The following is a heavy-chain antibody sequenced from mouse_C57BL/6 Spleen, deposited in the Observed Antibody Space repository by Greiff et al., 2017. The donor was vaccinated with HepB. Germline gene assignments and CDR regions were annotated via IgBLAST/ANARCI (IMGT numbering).Heavy chain of an antibody. CDR2: IYPGDGDT. J-gene: IGHJ2*01. Sequence: VQLQQSGAELVKPGASVKISCKASGYAFSSYWMNWVKQRPGKGLEWIGQIYPGDGDTNSNGKFKGKATLTEDKSSSTAYMQLSSLTSEDSAVYFCARDGTEGHFDYWGQGTTLTVSS. D-gene: IGHD3-3*01. CDR1: GYAFSSYW. CDR3: ARDGTEGHFDY. V-gene: IGHV1-80*01.